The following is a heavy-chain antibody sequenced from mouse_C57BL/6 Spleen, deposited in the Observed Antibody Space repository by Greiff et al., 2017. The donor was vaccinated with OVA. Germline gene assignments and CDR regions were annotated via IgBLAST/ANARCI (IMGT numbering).Heavy chain of an antibody. CDR1: GFTFSSYA. CDR2: ISDGGSYT. CDR3: ARDGDSKDYFDY. D-gene: IGHD2-5*01. V-gene: IGHV5-4*01. Sequence: EVQRVESGGGLVKPGGSLKLSCAASGFTFSSYAMSWVRQTPEKRLEWVATISDGGSYTYYPDNVKGRCTISRDNAKNNLYLQMSHLKSEDTAMYYCARDGDSKDYFDYWGQGTTLTVSS. J-gene: IGHJ2*01.